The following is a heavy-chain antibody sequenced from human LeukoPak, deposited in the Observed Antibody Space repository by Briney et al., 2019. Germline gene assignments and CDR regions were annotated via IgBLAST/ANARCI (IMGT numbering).Heavy chain of an antibody. Sequence: PSETLSLTCTVSGGSISSYYWSWIRQPPGKGLEWIGYIYYSGSTNYNPSLKSRVTISVDTSKNQFSLKLSSVTAADTAVYYCARCTDDILTGYFHYYFDYWGQGTLVTVSS. D-gene: IGHD3-9*01. V-gene: IGHV4-59*01. CDR3: ARCTDDILTGYFHYYFDY. CDR2: IYYSGST. CDR1: GGSISSYY. J-gene: IGHJ4*02.